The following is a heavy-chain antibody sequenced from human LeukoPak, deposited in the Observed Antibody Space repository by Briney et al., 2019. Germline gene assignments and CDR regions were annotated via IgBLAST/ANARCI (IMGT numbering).Heavy chain of an antibody. V-gene: IGHV3-9*01. CDR2: INWNSDTI. J-gene: IGHJ4*02. D-gene: IGHD5-18*01. Sequence: PGRSLRLSCAASGFTFDDYAMHWVRQAPGKGLEWVSGINWNSDTIRYADSVKGRFTISRDNAKNSLYLQMNSLRAEDTAVYSCARDKTRGLGYSYSKSGNYFDYWGQGTLVTVSS. CDR1: GFTFDDYA. CDR3: ARDKTRGLGYSYSKSGNYFDY.